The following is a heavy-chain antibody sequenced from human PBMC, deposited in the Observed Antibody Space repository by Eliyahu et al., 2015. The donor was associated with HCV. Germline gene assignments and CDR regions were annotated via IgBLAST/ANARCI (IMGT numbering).Heavy chain of an antibody. Sequence: EVQLKESGGTLVQPGRSLRLSCVASGFAFGWAWMTWVRQAPGKGLGWVANINQDGKVTKYVDSVKGRFTISRDNAGQTVSLQMNGLRVDDSAIYYCVYPPGDYEALYFQHWGRGTVVAVSS. J-gene: IGHJ1*01. V-gene: IGHV3-7*01. D-gene: IGHD4-17*01. CDR3: VYPPGDYEALYFQH. CDR2: INQDGKVT. CDR1: GFAFGWAW.